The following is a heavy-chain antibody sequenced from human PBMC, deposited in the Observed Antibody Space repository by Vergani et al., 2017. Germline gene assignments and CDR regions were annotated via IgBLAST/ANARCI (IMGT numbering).Heavy chain of an antibody. CDR1: GYSFTSYW. Sequence: EVQLVQSGAEVKKPGESLKISCKGAGYSFTSYWIGWVRQMPGKGLEWMGIIYPVDSDTRYSPSFQGQVTISADKSISTAYMQWSSLRASDTAMYYCAGNRKSAMAGKRDFDYWGQGTLVTVSS. D-gene: IGHD6-19*01. V-gene: IGHV5-51*03. CDR3: AGNRKSAMAGKRDFDY. CDR2: IYPVDSDT. J-gene: IGHJ4*02.